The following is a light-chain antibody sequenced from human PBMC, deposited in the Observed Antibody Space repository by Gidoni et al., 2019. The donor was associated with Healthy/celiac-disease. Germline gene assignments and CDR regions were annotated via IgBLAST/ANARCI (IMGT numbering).Light chain of an antibody. CDR2: VAS. CDR3: QQYGRSPVT. CDR1: QSVSSSY. Sequence: VLTQSPGTLSLSPGERATLARRASQSVSSSYLAWYQQKPGQAPRLLIYVASSRAAGIPDRFSGSGSGTDFTLTISRLEAEDFAVYYCQQYGRSPVTFGQGTKVEIK. V-gene: IGKV3-20*01. J-gene: IGKJ1*01.